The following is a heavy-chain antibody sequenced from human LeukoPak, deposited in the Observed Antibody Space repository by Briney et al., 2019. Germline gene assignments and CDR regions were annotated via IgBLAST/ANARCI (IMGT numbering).Heavy chain of an antibody. J-gene: IGHJ3*02. CDR1: GYSFTSSG. V-gene: IGHV1-18*01. CDR3: AKDPMTLYGGYSRDAFDI. CDR2: ISAYNGNT. D-gene: IGHD5-12*01. Sequence: ASVKVSCKASGYSFTSSGISWVRQAPGQGLEWMGWISAYNGNTNYAQKVQGRVTMTTDTSTSTAYMELRSLRYDDTAVYYCAKDPMTLYGGYSRDAFDIRGQGTMVTVSS.